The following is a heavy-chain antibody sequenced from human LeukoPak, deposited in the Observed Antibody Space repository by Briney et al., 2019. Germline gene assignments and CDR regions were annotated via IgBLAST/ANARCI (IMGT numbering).Heavy chain of an antibody. Sequence: PSETLSLTCAVYGGSFSGYYWSWIRQPPGKGLEWIGEINHSGSTNYNPSLKSRVTISVDTSKNQFSLKLSSVTAADTAVYYCASYGDYAYNWFDPWGQGTLVTVSS. CDR1: GGSFSGYY. V-gene: IGHV4-34*01. D-gene: IGHD4-17*01. J-gene: IGHJ5*02. CDR3: ASYGDYAYNWFDP. CDR2: INHSGST.